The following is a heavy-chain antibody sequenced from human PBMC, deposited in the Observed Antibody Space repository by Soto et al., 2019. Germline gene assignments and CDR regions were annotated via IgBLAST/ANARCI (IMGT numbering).Heavy chain of an antibody. CDR2: ISGSGGST. V-gene: IGHV3-23*01. Sequence: EVQLLESGGGLVQPGGSLRLFCAASGFTFRNYAMSWVRQAPGKGLEWVSTISGSGGSTFYADSVKGRFTISRDNSRNTLYLQMNSLRAEDTAIYFCARGDDILTGPVFDYWGQGTLVTVSS. CDR3: ARGDDILTGPVFDY. D-gene: IGHD3-9*01. CDR1: GFTFRNYA. J-gene: IGHJ4*02.